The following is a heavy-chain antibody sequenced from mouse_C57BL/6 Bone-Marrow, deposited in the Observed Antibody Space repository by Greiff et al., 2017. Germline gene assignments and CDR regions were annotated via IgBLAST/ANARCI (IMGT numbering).Heavy chain of an antibody. D-gene: IGHD5-1*01. CDR3: AISSTLLYYCDY. CDR1: GYTFTTYP. J-gene: IGHJ2*01. CDR2: FHPYNDDP. Sequence: VQLQQSGAELVKPGASVKMSCKASGYTFTTYPIEWMKQNHGKSLEWIGNFHPYNDDPNYNEKFKGKATLTVEKSSNTFYLQLSRFTSDDSSVYFCAISSTLLYYCDYWGQGTTLTVSS. V-gene: IGHV1-47*01.